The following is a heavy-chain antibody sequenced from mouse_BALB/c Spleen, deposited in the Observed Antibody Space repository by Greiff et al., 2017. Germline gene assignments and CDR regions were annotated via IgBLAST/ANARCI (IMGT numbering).Heavy chain of an antibody. J-gene: IGHJ3*01. CDR1: GFSLTSYG. CDR3: ARDRDYGKAWFAY. Sequence: VKLVESGPGLVAPSQSLSITCTVSGFSLTSYGVHWVRQPPGKGLEWLGVIWAGGSTNYNSALMSRLSISKDNSKSQVFLKMNSLQTDDTAMYYCARDRDYGKAWFAYWGQGTLVTVSA. CDR2: IWAGGST. D-gene: IGHD2-1*01. V-gene: IGHV2-9*02.